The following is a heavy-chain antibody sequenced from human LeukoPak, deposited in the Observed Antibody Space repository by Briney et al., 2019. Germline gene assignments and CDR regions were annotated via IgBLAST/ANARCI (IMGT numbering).Heavy chain of an antibody. J-gene: IGHJ4*02. CDR1: GFTFTTYW. CDR3: ARGGRPFLEAYFDS. CDR2: IDHDGGER. D-gene: IGHD3-3*02. Sequence: GGSLRLSCAASGFTFTTYWMSWVRQAPGKGLEWVANIDHDGGERYYVDSMKGRFTVSRDNAKNSPYLQMISLRAEDTAVYYCARGGRPFLEAYFDSWGQGTLVSVSS. V-gene: IGHV3-7*01.